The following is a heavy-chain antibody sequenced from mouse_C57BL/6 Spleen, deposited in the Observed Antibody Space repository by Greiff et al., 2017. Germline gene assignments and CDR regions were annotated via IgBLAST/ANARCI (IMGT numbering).Heavy chain of an antibody. CDR3: ARSHYDYDGDD. CDR1: GYTFTSYW. V-gene: IGHV1-64*01. CDR2: IHPNSGST. D-gene: IGHD2-4*01. Sequence: QVQLQQPGAELVKPGASVKLSCKASGYTFTSYWMHWVKQRPGQGLEWIGMIHPNSGSTNYNEKFKSKATLTVDKSSSTAYMQLSSLTSEDSAVYYCARSHYDYDGDDWGQGTTLTVSS. J-gene: IGHJ2*01.